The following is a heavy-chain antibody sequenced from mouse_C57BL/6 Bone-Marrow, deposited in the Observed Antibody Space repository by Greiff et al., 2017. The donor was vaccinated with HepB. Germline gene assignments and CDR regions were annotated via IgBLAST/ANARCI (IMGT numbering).Heavy chain of an antibody. V-gene: IGHV1-19*01. Sequence: EVQLQQSGPVLVKPGASVKMSCKASGYTFTDYYMNWVKQSHGKSLEWIGVINPYNGGTSYNQKFKGKATLTVDKSSSTAYMELNSLTSEDSAVYYCARGLTVVATDYWGQGTTLTVSS. CDR2: INPYNGGT. CDR1: GYTFTDYY. D-gene: IGHD1-1*01. J-gene: IGHJ2*01. CDR3: ARGLTVVATDY.